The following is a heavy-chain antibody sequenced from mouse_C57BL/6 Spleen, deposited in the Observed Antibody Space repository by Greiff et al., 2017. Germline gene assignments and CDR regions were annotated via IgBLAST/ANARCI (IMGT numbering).Heavy chain of an antibody. CDR1: GYTFTDYE. CDR2: IDPETGGT. D-gene: IGHD3-3*01. Sequence: VKLMESGAELVRPGASVTLSCKASGYTFTDYEMHWVKQTPVHGLEWIGAIDPETGGTAYNQKFKGKAILTADKSSSTAYMALRSLTSEDSAVYYCTRWGRDYWGQGTTLTVSS. CDR3: TRWGRDY. V-gene: IGHV1-15*01. J-gene: IGHJ2*01.